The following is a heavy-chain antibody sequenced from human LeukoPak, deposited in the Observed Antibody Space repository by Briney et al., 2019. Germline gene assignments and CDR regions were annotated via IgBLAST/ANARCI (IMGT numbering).Heavy chain of an antibody. CDR1: GFTFSSYW. V-gene: IGHV3-74*01. J-gene: IGHJ4*02. CDR3: ARESLGYLTEDLKYFGY. D-gene: IGHD5-12*01. Sequence: GGSLRLSCAASGFTFSSYWMHWVRQAPGKGLVWVSRINSDGSSTSYADSVKGRFTISRDNAKNSLYLQMNSLRAEDTAVYYCARESLGYLTEDLKYFGYWGQGTLVTVSS. CDR2: INSDGSST.